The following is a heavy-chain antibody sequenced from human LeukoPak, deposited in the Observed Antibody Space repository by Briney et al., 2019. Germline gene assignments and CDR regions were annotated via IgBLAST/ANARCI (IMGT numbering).Heavy chain of an antibody. J-gene: IGHJ3*02. Sequence: SGKLSCSASGGTFSSYAISWVREAPGQGLEWMGGFIPIVGTANYAQKFQARVTITADKSTSTAYMELNSLRSEDTAVHYGAKNRAGMPVPYRGSSSDASDIWGQGTMVTVSS. D-gene: IGHD1-26*01. CDR2: FIPIVGTA. V-gene: IGHV1-69*06. CDR3: AKNRAGMPVPYRGSSSDASDI. CDR1: GGTFSSYA.